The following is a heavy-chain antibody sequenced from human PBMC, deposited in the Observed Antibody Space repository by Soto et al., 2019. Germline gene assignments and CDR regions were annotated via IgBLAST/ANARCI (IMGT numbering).Heavy chain of an antibody. CDR1: GGTFSSYA. Sequence: QVQLVQSGAEVKKPGSSVKVSCKASGGTFSSYAISWVRQAPGQGLEWMGGIIPIVGSANYAQKFQGRVTITADESRSTAYMELSSLRSEDTAVYYCARSQGSSTSLEIYYYYYYGMDVWGQGTTVTVSS. V-gene: IGHV1-69*01. D-gene: IGHD2-2*01. CDR2: IIPIVGSA. CDR3: ARSQGSSTSLEIYYYYYYGMDV. J-gene: IGHJ6*02.